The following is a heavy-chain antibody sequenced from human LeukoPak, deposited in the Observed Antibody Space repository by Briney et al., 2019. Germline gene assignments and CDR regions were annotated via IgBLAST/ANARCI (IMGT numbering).Heavy chain of an antibody. D-gene: IGHD6-19*01. Sequence: GGSLRLSCAASGFTFSDYYMSWIRQAPGKGLEWVANIKQDGSEKYYVDSVKGRFTISRDNAKNSLYLQMNSLRAEDTAVYYCARAGQWLLWTNFDYWGQGTLVTVSS. CDR1: GFTFSDYY. J-gene: IGHJ4*02. CDR2: IKQDGSEK. V-gene: IGHV3-7*01. CDR3: ARAGQWLLWTNFDY.